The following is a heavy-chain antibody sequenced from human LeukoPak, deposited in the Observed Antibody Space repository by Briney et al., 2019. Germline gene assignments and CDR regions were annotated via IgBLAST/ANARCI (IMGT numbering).Heavy chain of an antibody. D-gene: IGHD3-9*01. J-gene: IGHJ4*02. V-gene: IGHV4-4*02. CDR1: GDSISSDIW. CDR2: IYYSGST. CDR3: ARVRDILTGYWDFDY. Sequence: SETLSLTCAVSGDSISSDIWWNWVRQSPGKGLEWIGYIYYSGSTNYNPSLKSRVTISVDTSKNQFSLKLSSVTAADTAVYYCARVRDILTGYWDFDYWGQGTLVTVSS.